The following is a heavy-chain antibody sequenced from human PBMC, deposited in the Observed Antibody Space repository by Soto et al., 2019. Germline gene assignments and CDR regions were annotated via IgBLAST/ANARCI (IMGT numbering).Heavy chain of an antibody. J-gene: IGHJ4*02. CDR3: ARGGTLARNFDWILGGDY. V-gene: IGHV1-3*04. D-gene: IGHD3-9*01. Sequence: HVLLVQSGAEVKKPGASVEVSCQTSGYTFTTYAVHWVRQAPGESLEWLGWINTDNGNTKYSRKFQDRVTITRDTSARTAYMELSSLTSAYTAVYYCARGGTLARNFDWILGGDYWGRGTLVTVSS. CDR2: INTDNGNT. CDR1: GYTFTTYA.